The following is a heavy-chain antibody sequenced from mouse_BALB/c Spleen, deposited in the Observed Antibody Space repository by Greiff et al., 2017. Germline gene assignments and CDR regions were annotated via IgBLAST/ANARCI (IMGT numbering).Heavy chain of an antibody. CDR1: GFTFSSYG. CDR3: ARPSPSFAY. V-gene: IGHV5-6*01. Sequence: EVNLVESGGDLVKPGGSLKLSFAASGFTFSSYGMSWVRQTPDKRLEWVATISSGGSYTYYPDSVKGRFTISRDNAKNTLYLQMSSLKSEDTAMYYCARPSPSFAYWGQGTLVTVSA. J-gene: IGHJ3*01. CDR2: ISSGGSYT.